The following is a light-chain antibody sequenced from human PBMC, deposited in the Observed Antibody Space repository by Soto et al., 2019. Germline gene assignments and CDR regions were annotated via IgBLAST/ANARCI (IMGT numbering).Light chain of an antibody. Sequence: QSALTQPASVSGSPGQSITISCTGTSSDVGGYNYVSWYQQHPGKAPKLMIYDVSNRPSGVSNRFSGSKSGNTASLTISGLQAEDEADYYCENWYSNSLIFGGGTKLTVL. CDR3: ENWYSNSLI. CDR2: DVS. V-gene: IGLV2-14*01. J-gene: IGLJ2*01. CDR1: SSDVGGYNY.